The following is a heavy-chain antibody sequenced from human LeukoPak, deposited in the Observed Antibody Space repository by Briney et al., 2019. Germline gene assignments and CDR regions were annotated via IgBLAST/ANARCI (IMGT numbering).Heavy chain of an antibody. CDR1: GYTFTGYY. V-gene: IGHV1-2*06. D-gene: IGHD3-3*01. J-gene: IGHJ4*02. Sequence: ASVKVSCKASGYTFTGYYMHWVRQAPGQGLEWMGRINPNGGGTNYARKFQGRVTMTRDTSISTAYMELSRLRSDDTAVYYCARGGMSGHHPVDYWGQGTLVTVSS. CDR3: ARGGMSGHHPVDY. CDR2: INPNGGGT.